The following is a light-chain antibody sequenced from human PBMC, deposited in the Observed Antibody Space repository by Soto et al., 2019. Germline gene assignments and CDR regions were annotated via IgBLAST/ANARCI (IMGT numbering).Light chain of an antibody. CDR1: SSDVGGYNH. CDR2: DVS. V-gene: IGLV2-14*01. Sequence: SVLTQPASVSGSPGQSITISCTGTSSDVGGYNHVSWYQQHPGKAPKLTIYDVSSRPSGVSNRFSGSKSGNTASLTISGLQAEDEADYYCKSFTARFTYVFGTGTKVTVL. J-gene: IGLJ1*01. CDR3: KSFTARFTYV.